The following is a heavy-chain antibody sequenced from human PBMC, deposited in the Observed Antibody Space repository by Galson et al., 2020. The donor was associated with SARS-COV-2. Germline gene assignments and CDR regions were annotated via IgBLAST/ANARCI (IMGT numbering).Heavy chain of an antibody. V-gene: IGHV4-34*01. J-gene: IGHJ4*02. Sequence: SETLSLTCAVYGGSFSGYYWSWIRQPPGKGLEWIGEINHSGSTNYNTSLKSRVTISVDTSKNQFSLKLSSVTAADTAVYYCAVGWELLDYWGQGTLVTVSS. CDR2: INHSGST. CDR3: AVGWELLDY. D-gene: IGHD1-26*01. CDR1: GGSFSGYY.